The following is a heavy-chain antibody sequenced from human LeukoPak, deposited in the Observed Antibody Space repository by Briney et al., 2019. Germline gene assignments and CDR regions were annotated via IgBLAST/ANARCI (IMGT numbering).Heavy chain of an antibody. J-gene: IGHJ5*02. CDR1: GFTFSSYW. CDR2: IKQDGSEI. CDR3: ARDVVADSSGYYH. V-gene: IGHV3-7*01. D-gene: IGHD3-22*01. Sequence: GGSLRLSCVASGFTFSSYWMSWVRQAPGKGLEWVANIKQDGSEIYYVDSVKGRFTISRDNAKNSLYLQMNSLGAEDTAVYYCARDVVADSSGYYHWGQGTLVTVSS.